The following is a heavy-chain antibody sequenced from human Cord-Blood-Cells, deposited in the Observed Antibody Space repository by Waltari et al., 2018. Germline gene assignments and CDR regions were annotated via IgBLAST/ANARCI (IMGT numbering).Heavy chain of an antibody. CDR1: GGTFSSYA. Sequence: QVQLVQSGAEVKKPGSSVKVSCKASGGTFSSYAISWVRQAPGQGLEWMGRIIPILGIANYAQKFQGRVTITADKSTSTAYMELSSLRSEDTAVYYCARDRYPTIFGVVFNWFDPWGQGTLVTVSS. CDR2: IIPILGIA. V-gene: IGHV1-69*09. J-gene: IGHJ5*02. CDR3: ARDRYPTIFGVVFNWFDP. D-gene: IGHD3-3*01.